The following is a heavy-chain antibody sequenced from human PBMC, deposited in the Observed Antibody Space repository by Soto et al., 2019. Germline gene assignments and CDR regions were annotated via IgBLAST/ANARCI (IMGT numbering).Heavy chain of an antibody. V-gene: IGHV4-39*01. CDR1: GGSISSSSYY. D-gene: IGHD6-19*01. CDR3: ARQFNIAVAPNWFDP. CDR2: IYYSGST. J-gene: IGHJ5*02. Sequence: QLQLQESGPGLVKPSETLSLTCTVSGGSISSSSYYWGWIRQPPGKGLEWIGSIYYSGSTYYNPSLKSRVTISVDTSKNQFSLKLSSVTAADTAVYYCARQFNIAVAPNWFDPWGQGTLVTVSS.